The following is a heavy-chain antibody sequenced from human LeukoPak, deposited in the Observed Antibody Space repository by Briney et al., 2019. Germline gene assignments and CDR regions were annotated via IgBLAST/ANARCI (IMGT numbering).Heavy chain of an antibody. CDR1: GFTFSSYA. Sequence: GGSLRLSCAASGFTFSSYAMRWVRQAPGKGLEYVSAISTNGVGTYYANSVKGRFTISRDNSKNTLYLQMGSLRPEDMAVYYCARYTSGSCYDYWGRGTLVTVSS. D-gene: IGHD3-10*01. V-gene: IGHV3-64*01. CDR2: ISTNGVGT. CDR3: ARYTSGSCYDY. J-gene: IGHJ4*02.